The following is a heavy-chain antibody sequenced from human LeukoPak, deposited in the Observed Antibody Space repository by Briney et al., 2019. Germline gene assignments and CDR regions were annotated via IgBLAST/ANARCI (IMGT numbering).Heavy chain of an antibody. CDR2: ITGTGSTT. CDR3: AKSSDVVTRNVDC. D-gene: IGHD4-17*01. Sequence: GGSLRLSCAASGVTLSDYAMTWVRQPPGKGLEGVSTITGTGSTTYYAASVEGRFSFSRDNYKNPVFPQMNSLRVEDTAIYYCAKSSDVVTRNVDCWGQGTLVTVSS. V-gene: IGHV3-23*01. J-gene: IGHJ4*02. CDR1: GVTLSDYA.